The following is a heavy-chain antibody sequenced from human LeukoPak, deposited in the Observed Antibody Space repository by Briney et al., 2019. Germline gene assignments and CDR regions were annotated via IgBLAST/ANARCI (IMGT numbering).Heavy chain of an antibody. CDR2: IIPLFDTA. CDR3: ARERMETLPNCFDP. CDR1: GDTFINYA. Sequence: SVKVSCKASGDTFINYAISWVRQAPGQGLEWMGRIIPLFDTADYAQKFQGRVTITADKSTSTVHMQLSSLRSEDTAIYYCARERMETLPNCFDPWGQGTLVTVSS. J-gene: IGHJ5*02. V-gene: IGHV1-69*06. D-gene: IGHD1-1*01.